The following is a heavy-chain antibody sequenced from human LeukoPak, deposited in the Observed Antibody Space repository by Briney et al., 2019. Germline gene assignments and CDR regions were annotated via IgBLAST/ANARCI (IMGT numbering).Heavy chain of an antibody. Sequence: GGSLRLSCAASGFTLDDYAMHWVRQAPGKGLEWVSGISWNSGSIGYADSVKGRFTISRDNAKNSLYLQMNSLRAEDTALYYCAKARTTTVVTPDYFDYWGQGTLVTVSS. CDR3: AKARTTTVVTPDYFDY. D-gene: IGHD4-23*01. CDR1: GFTLDDYA. V-gene: IGHV3-9*01. J-gene: IGHJ4*02. CDR2: ISWNSGSI.